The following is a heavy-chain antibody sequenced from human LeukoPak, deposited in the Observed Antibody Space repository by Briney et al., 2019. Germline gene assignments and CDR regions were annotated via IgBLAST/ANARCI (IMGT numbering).Heavy chain of an antibody. CDR1: GGSVSGYY. CDR3: ARGGSKQWLVDDS. J-gene: IGHJ4*02. D-gene: IGHD6-19*01. Sequence: SETLSLTCTVSGGSVSGYYWSWIRQPPGKGLEWIGYTHYSGSTNYNPSLKSRVTISVDTSKNQFSLKLSSVAAADTAIYYCARGGSKQWLVDDSWGQGTLVTASS. CDR2: THYSGST. V-gene: IGHV4-59*02.